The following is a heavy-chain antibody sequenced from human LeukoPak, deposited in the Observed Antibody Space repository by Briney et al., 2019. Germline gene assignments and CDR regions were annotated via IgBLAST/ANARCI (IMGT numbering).Heavy chain of an antibody. CDR3: ARDGASGYLADY. CDR2: INPNSGGT. V-gene: IGHV1-2*02. CDR1: GYTLTGYY. J-gene: IGHJ4*02. D-gene: IGHD3-3*01. Sequence: ASVNVSCTASGYTLTGYYMHWGRQAPGQELEWMGWINPNSGGTNYAQKFQGRVTMTRDTSISTAYMELSRLGSDDTAVYYCARDGASGYLADYWGQGTLVTVSS.